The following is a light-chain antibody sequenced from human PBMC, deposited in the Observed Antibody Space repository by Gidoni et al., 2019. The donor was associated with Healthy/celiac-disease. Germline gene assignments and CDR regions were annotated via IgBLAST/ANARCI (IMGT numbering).Light chain of an antibody. Sequence: EIVLTQSPGTMSLSPGERATLSCRASQSVSSSYLAWYQHKPGQAPRLLIYGASSRATGIPDRFSGSWSGTDFTLTISRLEPEDFAVYYCQQYGSSPPYTFGQXTKLEIK. J-gene: IGKJ2*01. CDR3: QQYGSSPPYT. CDR1: QSVSSSY. V-gene: IGKV3-20*01. CDR2: GAS.